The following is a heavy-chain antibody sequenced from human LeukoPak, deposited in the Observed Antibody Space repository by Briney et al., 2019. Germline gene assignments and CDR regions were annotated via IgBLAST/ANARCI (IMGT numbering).Heavy chain of an antibody. CDR1: GYSISSGYY. D-gene: IGHD1-7*01. CDR2: IYHSGST. V-gene: IGHV4-38-2*02. CDR3: TRITGTSLIDY. Sequence: PSEALSLTCTVSGYSISSGYYWGWIRQPPGKGLEWIGSIYHSGSTYYNPSLKSRVTISVDTSKNQFSLKLSSVTAADTAVYYCTRITGTSLIDYWGQGTLVTVSS. J-gene: IGHJ4*02.